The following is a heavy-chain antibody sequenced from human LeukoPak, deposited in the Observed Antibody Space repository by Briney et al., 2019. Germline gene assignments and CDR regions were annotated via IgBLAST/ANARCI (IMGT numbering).Heavy chain of an antibody. V-gene: IGHV3-21*01. CDR1: GFIFSSYG. J-gene: IGHJ4*02. D-gene: IGHD1-1*01. CDR3: ARDWNYFSC. CDR2: ISSSSGSI. Sequence: GGSLRLSCAASGFIFSSYGMHWVRQAPGKGLEWVSSISSSSGSIYYTDSVKGRFTISRDNAKNSVYLQMNSLRAEDTAVYYCARDWNYFSCWGQGTLVTVSS.